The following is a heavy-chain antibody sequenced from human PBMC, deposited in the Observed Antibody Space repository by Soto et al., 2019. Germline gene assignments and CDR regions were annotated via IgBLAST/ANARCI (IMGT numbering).Heavy chain of an antibody. J-gene: IGHJ3*02. D-gene: IGHD3-16*02. V-gene: IGHV1-8*01. CDR2: MNPNSGNT. CDR1: GYTFTSYD. Sequence: ASVKVSCKASGYTFTSYDINWVRQATGQGLEWMGWMNPNSGNTGYAQKFQGRVTMTRNTSISTAYMELSSLRSKDTAVYYCARRRRRGVIVEGIYDFDIWGQGTMVTVSS. CDR3: ARRRRRGVIVEGIYDFDI.